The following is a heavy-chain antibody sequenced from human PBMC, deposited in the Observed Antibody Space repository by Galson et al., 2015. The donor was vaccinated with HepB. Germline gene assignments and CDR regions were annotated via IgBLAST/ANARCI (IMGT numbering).Heavy chain of an antibody. V-gene: IGHV3-23*01. CDR1: GFSFTRYA. Sequence: SLRLSCAASGFSFTRYAMTWVRQAPGKGLEWVSSITSSGGNSYYTDSVKGRFTVSRDNSKNTLLLQLNSLRAADTAVYFCARNRGGDSWDDAFDNWGQGTIVTVFS. D-gene: IGHD2-21*02. CDR3: ARNRGGDSWDDAFDN. J-gene: IGHJ3*02. CDR2: ITSSGGNS.